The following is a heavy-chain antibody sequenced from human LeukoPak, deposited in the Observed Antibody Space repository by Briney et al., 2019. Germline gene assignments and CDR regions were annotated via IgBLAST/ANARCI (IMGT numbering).Heavy chain of an antibody. J-gene: IGHJ4*02. V-gene: IGHV4-59*01. CDR2: IYYSGST. CDR1: GGSISSYY. CDR3: ARVRWVTAMVTGPYFDY. D-gene: IGHD5-18*01. Sequence: SETLSLTCTVSGGSISSYYWSWIRQPPGKGLEWIGFIYYSGSTNYNPSLKSRVTISVDTSKNQFSLKLSSVTAADTAVYYCARVRWVTAMVTGPYFDYWGQGTLVTVSS.